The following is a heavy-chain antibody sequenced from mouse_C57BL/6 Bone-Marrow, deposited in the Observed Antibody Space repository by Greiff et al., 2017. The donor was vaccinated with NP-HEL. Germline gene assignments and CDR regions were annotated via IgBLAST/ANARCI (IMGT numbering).Heavy chain of an antibody. Sequence: QVQLQQSGAELVRPGTSVKVSCKASGYAFTNYLIEWVKQRPGQGLEWIGAINPGSGGTNYNEKFKGKATLTADKSSSTAYMQLSSLTSEDSAVYFCASTLYYSNFLDYWGQGTTLTVSS. V-gene: IGHV1-54*01. D-gene: IGHD2-5*01. CDR2: INPGSGGT. CDR3: ASTLYYSNFLDY. J-gene: IGHJ2*01. CDR1: GYAFTNYL.